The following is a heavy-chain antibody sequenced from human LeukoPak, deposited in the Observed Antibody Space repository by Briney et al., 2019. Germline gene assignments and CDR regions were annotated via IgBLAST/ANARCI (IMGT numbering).Heavy chain of an antibody. Sequence: ASVKVSCKTSGYTFTGYYMHWVRQAPGQGLEWMGWINANTGNPTYAQGFTGRFIFSLDTSVSTAYLQISSLKAEDTAVYYCARTIAVAGYMDVWGKGTTVTISS. D-gene: IGHD6-19*01. CDR1: GYTFTGYY. V-gene: IGHV7-4-1*02. CDR2: INANTGNP. J-gene: IGHJ6*03. CDR3: ARTIAVAGYMDV.